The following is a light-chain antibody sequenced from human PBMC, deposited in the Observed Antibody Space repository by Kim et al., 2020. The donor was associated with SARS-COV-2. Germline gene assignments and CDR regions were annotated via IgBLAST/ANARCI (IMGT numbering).Light chain of an antibody. J-gene: IGKJ2*01. CDR2: DAS. CDR1: RSISGY. V-gene: IGKV1-39*01. Sequence: DIQMTQSPSSLSASVGDRVTITCRASRSISGYLNWYQHKPGKAPELLIYDASTLQTGVPSRFSGVESGTNFTLTISSLQPEDFATYYCQQSYSTPRTFGPGTKLEI. CDR3: QQSYSTPRT.